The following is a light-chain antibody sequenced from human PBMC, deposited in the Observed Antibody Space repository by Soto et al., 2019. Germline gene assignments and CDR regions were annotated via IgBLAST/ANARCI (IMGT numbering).Light chain of an antibody. CDR2: GAS. V-gene: IGKV3-20*01. CDR1: QSVISSY. Sequence: EVVLTQSPGSLSLSPGERATLSCRASQSVISSYLAWYQQKPGQAPRLLIYGASSRATGIPDRFSGSGSGTDFTLTISRQEPEDCAVYYCQQFGGSLTWTFGQGTKVEIK. CDR3: QQFGGSLTWT. J-gene: IGKJ1*01.